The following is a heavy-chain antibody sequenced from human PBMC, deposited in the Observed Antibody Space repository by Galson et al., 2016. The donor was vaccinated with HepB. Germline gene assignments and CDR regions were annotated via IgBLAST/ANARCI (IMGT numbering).Heavy chain of an antibody. CDR1: GYTFTRSG. D-gene: IGHD1-1*01. CDR3: ARDTGTTQYLDQ. J-gene: IGHJ4*02. Sequence: SVKVSCKASGYTFTRSGISWVRQAPGQGLEWMGWISGYNGNTNYAQKFQGRVTMTTDTSTSTAYMELRSLRSDDTAVYYCARDTGTTQYLDQWGRGTLVTVSS. CDR2: ISGYNGNT. V-gene: IGHV1-18*01.